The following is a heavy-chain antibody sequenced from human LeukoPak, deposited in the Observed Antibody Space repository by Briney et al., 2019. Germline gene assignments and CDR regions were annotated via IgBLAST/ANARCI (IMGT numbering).Heavy chain of an antibody. Sequence: PSQTLSLTCAVSSGSISSGGYSWSWIRQPPGKGLEWIGYIYHSGSTYYNPSLKSRVTISVDRSKNQFSLNLSSVTAADTAVYYCAREYYESSGYYSHFDYWGQGTLVTVSS. V-gene: IGHV4-30-2*01. J-gene: IGHJ4*02. CDR1: SGSISSGGYS. D-gene: IGHD3-22*01. CDR2: IYHSGST. CDR3: AREYYESSGYYSHFDY.